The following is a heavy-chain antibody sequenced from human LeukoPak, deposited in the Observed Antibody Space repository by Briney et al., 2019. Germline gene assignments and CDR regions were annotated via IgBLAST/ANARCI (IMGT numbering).Heavy chain of an antibody. D-gene: IGHD3-22*01. CDR1: GFTFSSYG. V-gene: IGHV3-23*01. J-gene: IGHJ4*02. CDR2: ISGSGGST. CDR3: AKEGGYYDSSGYYAYYFDY. Sequence: GSLRLSCAASGFTFSSYGMHWVRQAPGKGLEWVSGISGSGGSTYYADSVKGRFTISRDNSKNTLYLQMNSLRAEDTAVYYCAKEGGYYDSSGYYAYYFDYWGQGTLVTVSS.